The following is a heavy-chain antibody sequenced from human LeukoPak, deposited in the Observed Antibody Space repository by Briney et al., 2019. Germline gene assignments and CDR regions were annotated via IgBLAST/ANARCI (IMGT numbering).Heavy chain of an antibody. J-gene: IGHJ4*02. CDR1: GFTFNNFG. V-gene: IGHV3-64*01. D-gene: IGHD3-3*01. CDR3: ASDYDFGY. Sequence: PGGSLRLSCEASGFTFNNFGMHWVRQAPGKGLEYVSAISSNGGSTYYANSVKGRFTISRDNSKNTVYLQMGSLRAEDMAVYYCASDYDFGYWGQGTLVTVSS. CDR2: ISSNGGST.